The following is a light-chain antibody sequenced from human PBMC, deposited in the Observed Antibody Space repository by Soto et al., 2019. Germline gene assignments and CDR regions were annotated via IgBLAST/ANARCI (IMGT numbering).Light chain of an antibody. V-gene: IGKV3-20*01. CDR1: QSVTSGD. CDR2: RAS. J-gene: IGKJ1*01. CDR3: QQYGNFPRT. Sequence: EIVLTQSPGTLSLSPGETATLSCRASQSVTSGDLAWYQQKPGQAPRLLIYRASSRVTGIPDRFSGSESGTDFTLTISRLEPEDFAVYYCQQYGNFPRTFGQGTKV.